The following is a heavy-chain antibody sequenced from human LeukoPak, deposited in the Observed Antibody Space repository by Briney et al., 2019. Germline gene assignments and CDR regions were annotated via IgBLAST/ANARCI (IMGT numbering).Heavy chain of an antibody. D-gene: IGHD3-10*01. CDR2: INHSGST. J-gene: IGHJ5*02. CDR1: GDSISSSNCY. V-gene: IGHV4-39*07. CDR3: ARLRYYYGSGSLDP. Sequence: SETLSLTCTVSGDSISSSNCYWGWIRQPPGKGLEWIGEINHSGSTNYNPSLKSRVTISVDTSKNQFSLKLSSVTAADTAVYYCARLRYYYGSGSLDPWGQGTLVTVSS.